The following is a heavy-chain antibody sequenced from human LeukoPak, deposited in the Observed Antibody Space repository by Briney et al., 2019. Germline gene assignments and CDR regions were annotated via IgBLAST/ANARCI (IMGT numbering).Heavy chain of an antibody. D-gene: IGHD2/OR15-2a*01. CDR1: GYSISSGYY. CDR2: IYHSGST. Sequence: PSETLSLTCTVSGYSISSGYYWGCIRQPPGKGLEWIGSIYHSGSTYYNPSLKSRVTISVDTSENQFSLKVGSVTAADTAVYYCARAHHCHSGTCHPPGEAFDIWGQGTMVTVSS. CDR3: ARAHHCHSGTCHPPGEAFDI. J-gene: IGHJ3*02. V-gene: IGHV4-38-2*02.